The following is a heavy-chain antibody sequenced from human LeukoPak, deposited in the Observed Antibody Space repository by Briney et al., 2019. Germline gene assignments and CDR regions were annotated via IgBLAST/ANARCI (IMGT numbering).Heavy chain of an antibody. J-gene: IGHJ5*01. CDR2: VCATGTT. D-gene: IGHD6-19*01. CDR1: SGSLTGYY. V-gene: IGHV4-59*01. CDR3: ARVGSGGAWFDS. Sequence: SETLSLTCTVSSGSLTGYYWSWIRQPPGKGLEWIAYVCATGTTNYNPSLKTRPTISMDTSKNQLSLTLTSVTAADTAVYYCARVGSGGAWFDSWGQGTLVSVSS.